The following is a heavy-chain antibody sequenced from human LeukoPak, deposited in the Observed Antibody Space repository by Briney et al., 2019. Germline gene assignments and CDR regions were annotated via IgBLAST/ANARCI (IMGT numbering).Heavy chain of an antibody. CDR2: IIPIYGTA. CDR3: ATHAGGYNYWWFDI. J-gene: IGHJ5*02. Sequence: SVKVSCKASGGTFSNYPIIWVRQAPGRGLEWLGGIIPIYGTANYALMFQGRITLTAHESTATAYMELRSLTSDDTAMYFCATHAGGYNYWWFDIWGQGTLVTVSS. CDR1: GGTFSNYP. V-gene: IGHV1-69*13. D-gene: IGHD5-24*01.